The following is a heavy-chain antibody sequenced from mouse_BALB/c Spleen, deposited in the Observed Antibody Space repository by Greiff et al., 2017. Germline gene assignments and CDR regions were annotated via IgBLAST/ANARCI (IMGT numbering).Heavy chain of an antibody. J-gene: IGHJ3*01. CDR3: ADYYGSSWFAY. Sequence: VHVKQSGAELVKPGASVKLSCTASGFNIKDTYMHWVKQRPEQGLEWIGRIDPANGNTKYDPKFQGKATITADTSSNTAYLQLSSLTSEDTAVYYCADYYGSSWFAYWGQGTLVTVSA. D-gene: IGHD1-1*01. CDR1: GFNIKDTY. CDR2: IDPANGNT. V-gene: IGHV14-3*02.